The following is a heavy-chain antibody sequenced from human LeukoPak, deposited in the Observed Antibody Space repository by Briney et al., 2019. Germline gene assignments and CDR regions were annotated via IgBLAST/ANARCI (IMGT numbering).Heavy chain of an antibody. J-gene: IGHJ3*02. CDR3: YIEAAAGKDAFDI. CDR1: GGSISSSSYY. CDR2: IYFIGIT. V-gene: IGHV4-39*02. Sequence: SETLSLTCTVSGGSISSSSYYWGWNRQPPGKGLEWIVGIYFIGITYYNPSLKSRLPISVHPSKNHYSLKLSSVTAVDTAVYYCYIEAAAGKDAFDIWGQGTMVTVSS. D-gene: IGHD6-13*01.